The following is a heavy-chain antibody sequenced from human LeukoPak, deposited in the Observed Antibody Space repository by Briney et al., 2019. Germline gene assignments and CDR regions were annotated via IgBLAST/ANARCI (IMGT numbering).Heavy chain of an antibody. CDR1: GGSINSYY. Sequence: SETLSLTCTVSGGSINSYYWSWIRQPPGKGLEWIGHMYYSGGTNYNPSLKSRVTISVDTSKNQFSLKLSSVTAADTAVYYCTRRCKDAYTLYCFDYWGQGTLVTVS. J-gene: IGHJ4*02. V-gene: IGHV4-59*01. CDR3: TRRCKDAYTLYCFDY. D-gene: IGHD5-24*01. CDR2: MYYSGGT.